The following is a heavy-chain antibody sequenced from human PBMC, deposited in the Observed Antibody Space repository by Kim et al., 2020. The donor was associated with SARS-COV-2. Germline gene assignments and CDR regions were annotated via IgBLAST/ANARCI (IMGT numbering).Heavy chain of an antibody. V-gene: IGHV6-1*01. J-gene: IGHJ3*02. CDR3: ARWSYSGYDLRTAFDI. Sequence: SVKSRITINPDTSRNQFSLQLSSVTTEDTAVYYCARWSYSGYDLRTAFDIWGQGTMVTVSS. D-gene: IGHD5-12*01.